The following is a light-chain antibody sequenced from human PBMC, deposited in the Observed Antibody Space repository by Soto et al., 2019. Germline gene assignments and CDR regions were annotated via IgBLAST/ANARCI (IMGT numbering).Light chain of an antibody. CDR2: EAT. CDR3: CSYGGSSTLYV. J-gene: IGLJ1*01. V-gene: IGLV2-23*01. CDR1: SSDVGSYNL. Sequence: QSVLTQPASVSGSPGQSITISCTGTSSDVGSYNLVSWYQQHPDKAPQLIIFEATQRPSGVSSRFSGSKSGNTASLTISGLQAADEADYYCCSYGGSSTLYVFGTGTKVTVL.